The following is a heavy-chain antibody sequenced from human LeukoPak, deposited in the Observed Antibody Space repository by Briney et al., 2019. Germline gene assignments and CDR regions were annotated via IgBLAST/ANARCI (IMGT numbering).Heavy chain of an antibody. CDR3: ATRPDYDILTGSKFDI. CDR1: GYSFTSYW. Sequence: GESLKISCKGSGYSFTSYWIGWVRQMPGKGLEWMGIIYPGDSDTRYSPSFQGQVTISADKSISTAYLQWSSLEASDTAMYYCATRPDYDILTGSKFDIWGQGTMVTVSS. D-gene: IGHD3-9*01. CDR2: IYPGDSDT. J-gene: IGHJ3*02. V-gene: IGHV5-51*01.